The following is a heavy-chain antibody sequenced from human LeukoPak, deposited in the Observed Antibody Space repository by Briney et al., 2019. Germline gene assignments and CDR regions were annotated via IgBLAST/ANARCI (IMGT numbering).Heavy chain of an antibody. Sequence: SQTLSLTCTVSGGSISSGDYYWSWIRQPPGKGLEWIGYIYYSGSTYYNPSLKSRVTISVDTSKNQFSLKLSSVTAADTAVYYCARGDRYVYGMEVWGEGTTVTVSS. D-gene: IGHD3-16*01. CDR3: ARGDRYVYGMEV. J-gene: IGHJ6*01. CDR2: IYYSGST. V-gene: IGHV4-30-4*01. CDR1: GGSISSGDYY.